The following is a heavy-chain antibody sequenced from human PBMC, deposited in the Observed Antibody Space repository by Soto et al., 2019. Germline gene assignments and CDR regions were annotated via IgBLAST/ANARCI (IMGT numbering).Heavy chain of an antibody. V-gene: IGHV5-51*01. CDR2: IYPGDSDT. CDR1: GYSFTSYW. J-gene: IGHJ6*02. CDR3: ARQQQQLDAVNYYYYGMDV. Sequence: PGESLKSSCKGSGYSFTSYWIGWVRQMPGKGLEWMGIIYPGDSDTRYSPSFQGQVTISADKSISTAYLQWSSLKASDTAMYYCARQQQQLDAVNYYYYGMDVWGQGTTVTVFS. D-gene: IGHD6-13*01.